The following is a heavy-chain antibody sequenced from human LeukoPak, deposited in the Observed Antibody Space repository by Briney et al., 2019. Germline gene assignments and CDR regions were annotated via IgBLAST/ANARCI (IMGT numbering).Heavy chain of an antibody. J-gene: IGHJ4*02. V-gene: IGHV3-23*01. CDR2: ISGSGQNT. CDR3: AKTSPHKYCSGGTCFLGDSAY. CDR1: GFTFSGYA. Sequence: GGSLRLSCAASGFTFSGYAMSWVRQAPGKGPQWVSAISGSGQNTYYTNSLKGRFTISRDNSKNTLYLHMNSLRAEDTAVYYCAKTSPHKYCSGGTCFLGDSAYWGQGTQVMVSS. D-gene: IGHD2-15*01.